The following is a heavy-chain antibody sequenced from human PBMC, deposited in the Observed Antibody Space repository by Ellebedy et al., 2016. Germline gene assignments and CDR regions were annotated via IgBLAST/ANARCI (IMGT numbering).Heavy chain of an antibody. CDR3: ARFQVAIVVNWFDP. Sequence: SETLSLXXAVSGGSISSSNWWSWVRQPPGKGLEWIGEIYHSGSTNYNPSLKSRVTISVDTSKNQFSLKLSSVTAADTAVYYCARFQVAIVVNWFDPWGQGTLVTVSS. V-gene: IGHV4-4*02. J-gene: IGHJ5*02. CDR1: GGSISSSNW. D-gene: IGHD1-26*01. CDR2: IYHSGST.